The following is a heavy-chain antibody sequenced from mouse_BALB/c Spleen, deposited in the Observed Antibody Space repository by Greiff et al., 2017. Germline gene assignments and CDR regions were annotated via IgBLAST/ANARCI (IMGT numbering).Heavy chain of an antibody. V-gene: IGHV14-3*02. CDR1: GFNIKDTY. CDR2: IDPANGNT. J-gene: IGHJ2*01. D-gene: IGHD4-1*01. Sequence: DVKLVESGAELVKPGASVKLSCTASGFNIKDTYMHWVKQRPEQGLEWIGRIDPANGNTKYDPKFQGKATITADTSSNTAYLQLSSLTSEDTAVYYCATNWAFDYWGQGTTLTVSS. CDR3: ATNWAFDY.